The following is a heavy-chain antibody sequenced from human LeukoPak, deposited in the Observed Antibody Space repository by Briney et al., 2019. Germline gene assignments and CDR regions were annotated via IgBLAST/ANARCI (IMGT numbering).Heavy chain of an antibody. CDR3: ARDGWLLYYYMDV. V-gene: IGHV4-34*01. J-gene: IGHJ6*03. Sequence: MTSETLSLTCAVYGGSFSGYYWSWIRQPPGKGLEWIGEINHSGSTNYNPSLKSRVTISVDTSKNQFSLKLSSVTAADTAVYYCARDGWLLYYYMDVWGRGTTVTISS. D-gene: IGHD2-21*02. CDR1: GGSFSGYY. CDR2: INHSGST.